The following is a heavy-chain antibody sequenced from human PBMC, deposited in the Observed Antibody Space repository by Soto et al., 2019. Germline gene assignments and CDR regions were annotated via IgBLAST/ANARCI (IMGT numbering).Heavy chain of an antibody. J-gene: IGHJ5*02. Sequence: QVQLVQSGAEVKKPGASVKVSCKASGYNFIDYDINWMRQSTGQGFEWMGWMTPNSGNTGYAQKFQGRVTLTRDTSIGTAYMELSSLKTEDTAVYYCSRNPYGSGLFDPWGQGTLVTVSS. CDR2: MTPNSGNT. D-gene: IGHD6-19*01. CDR1: GYNFIDYD. V-gene: IGHV1-8*01. CDR3: SRNPYGSGLFDP.